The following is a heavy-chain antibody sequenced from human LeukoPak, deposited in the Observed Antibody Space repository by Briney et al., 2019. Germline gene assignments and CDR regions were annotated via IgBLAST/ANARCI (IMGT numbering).Heavy chain of an antibody. D-gene: IGHD6-19*01. Sequence: GGSLRLSCAASGFTFSSYAMSWVRQAPGKGLEWVSAISGSGGSTYYADSVKGRFTISRDNSKNTLYLQMNSLRAEDTAVYYCAKVLMAVAGPFDAFDIWGQGTMVTVSS. CDR3: AKVLMAVAGPFDAFDI. CDR2: ISGSGGST. V-gene: IGHV3-23*01. J-gene: IGHJ3*02. CDR1: GFTFSSYA.